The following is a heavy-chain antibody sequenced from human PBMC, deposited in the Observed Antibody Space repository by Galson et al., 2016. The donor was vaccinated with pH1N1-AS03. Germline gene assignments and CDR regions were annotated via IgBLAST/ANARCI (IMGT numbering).Heavy chain of an antibody. CDR1: GFAFSSYW. CDR3: ASNIKG. D-gene: IGHD2/OR15-2a*01. Sequence: SLRLSCAVSGFAFSSYWMNWVRKAPGKGLEFVASISHDGSDKYYVDSVRGRFTISRDNAKNSLLLHMDSLRAEDTAVYYCASNIKGWGQGTQVTVSS. V-gene: IGHV3-7*01. J-gene: IGHJ4*02. CDR2: ISHDGSDK.